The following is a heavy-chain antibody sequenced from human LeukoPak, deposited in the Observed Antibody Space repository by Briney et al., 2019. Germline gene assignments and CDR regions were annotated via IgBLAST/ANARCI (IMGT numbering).Heavy chain of an antibody. Sequence: WASVNVSCKASGGTFSSYAISWVRQAPGPGLEWMGGIIPIFGTANYAQKFQGRVTITTDESTSTAYMGLSSLRSEDTAVYYCARDLARTTGLYYYYYYMDVWGKGTTVTVSS. V-gene: IGHV1-69*05. D-gene: IGHD4-11*01. CDR3: ARDLARTTGLYYYYYYMDV. J-gene: IGHJ6*03. CDR1: GGTFSSYA. CDR2: IIPIFGTA.